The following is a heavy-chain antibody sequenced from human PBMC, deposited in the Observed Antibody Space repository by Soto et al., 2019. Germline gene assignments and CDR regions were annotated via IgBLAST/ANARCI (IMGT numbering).Heavy chain of an antibody. V-gene: IGHV3-23*01. CDR1: GFTFSSYT. J-gene: IGHJ4*02. CDR2: ISGNGGNT. D-gene: IGHD5-18*01. Sequence: PGGSLRLSCAASGFTFSSYTLNWVRQAPGKGLQWVSSISGNGGNTYYAYSVKGRFTISRDNSKNTLYLQLNNLRAEDTAVYFCAKDPGAYSYGYRFDSWGQGSLVTVSS. CDR3: AKDPGAYSYGYRFDS.